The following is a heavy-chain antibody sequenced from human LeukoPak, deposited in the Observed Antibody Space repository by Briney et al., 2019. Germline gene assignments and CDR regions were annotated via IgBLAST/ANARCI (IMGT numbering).Heavy chain of an antibody. CDR1: GYSFTSNY. D-gene: IGHD1-26*01. V-gene: IGHV1-18*04. Sequence: GASVKVSCKASGYSFTSNYIHWVRQAPGQGLEWMGWISAYNGNTNYAQKLQGRVTMTTDTSTSTAYMELRSLRSDDTAVYYCAREVGQLPDYWGQGTLVTVSS. CDR3: AREVGQLPDY. J-gene: IGHJ4*02. CDR2: ISAYNGNT.